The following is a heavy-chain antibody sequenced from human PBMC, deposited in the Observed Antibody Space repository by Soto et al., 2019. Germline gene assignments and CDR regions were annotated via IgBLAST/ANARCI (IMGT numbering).Heavy chain of an antibody. Sequence: SVKVSCKASGGTFSSYAISWVRQAPGQGLEWMGGIIPIFGTANYARKFQGRVTITADESTSTAYMELSSLRSEDTAVYYCARYCISTSCLPYYYGMDVWGQGTTVTVSS. CDR3: ARYCISTSCLPYYYGMDV. V-gene: IGHV1-69*13. CDR2: IIPIFGTA. D-gene: IGHD2-2*01. CDR1: GGTFSSYA. J-gene: IGHJ6*02.